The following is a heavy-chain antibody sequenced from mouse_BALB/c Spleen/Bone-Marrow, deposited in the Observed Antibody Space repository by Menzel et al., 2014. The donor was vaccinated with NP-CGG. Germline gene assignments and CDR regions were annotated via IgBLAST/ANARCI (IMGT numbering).Heavy chain of an antibody. CDR3: SLLGDY. D-gene: IGHD1-1*01. CDR1: GYTFTRYY. CDR2: INPYNGGT. Sequence: QVQLQQSGAELVKPGASVKLSCKASGYTFTRYYMYWAKQRPGQGLEWIGGINPYNGGTHFNEKFKSKATLTVDKSSSTAYMQLNSLTSVDSAVYYCSLLGDYWGQGTTLTVSS. V-gene: IGHV1-53*01. J-gene: IGHJ2*01.